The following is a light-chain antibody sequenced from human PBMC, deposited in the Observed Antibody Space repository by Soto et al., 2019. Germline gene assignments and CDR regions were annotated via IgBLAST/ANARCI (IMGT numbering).Light chain of an antibody. Sequence: DIQITQSLSSLSASVGARVIITCRASQSSSSYLNGYQQKPGKATKLLIYDASSLQSGVPSRFSGSGSGTEFTLTISSLQPDDFTTYFCRQSYSISRTFGQGTKVDIK. CDR2: DAS. CDR1: QSSSSY. V-gene: IGKV1-39*01. J-gene: IGKJ1*01. CDR3: RQSYSISRT.